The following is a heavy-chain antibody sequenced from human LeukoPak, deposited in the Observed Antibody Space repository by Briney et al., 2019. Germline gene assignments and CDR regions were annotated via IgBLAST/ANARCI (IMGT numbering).Heavy chain of an antibody. V-gene: IGHV4-39*01. D-gene: IGHD3-22*01. J-gene: IGHJ4*02. CDR3: ARHPPADDSGNSGYFDD. Sequence: SETLSLTCTVSGGSISSSSYNWGWIRQPPGKGLEWIGGIYYGGSTYYNPSLKTRVTISVDTSKNQISLKLNSVTAADTAVYYCARHPPADDSGNSGYFDDWGQGTLVTVSS. CDR1: GGSISSSSYN. CDR2: IYYGGST.